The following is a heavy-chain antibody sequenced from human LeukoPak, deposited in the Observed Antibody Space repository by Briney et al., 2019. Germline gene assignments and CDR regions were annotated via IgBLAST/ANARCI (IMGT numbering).Heavy chain of an antibody. CDR2: IYYSGST. Sequence: PSETQSLTCTVSGGSISSSSYYWDWIRQPPGKGLEWIGSIYYSGSTYYNPSLKSRVTISVDTSKNQFSLKLSSVTAADTAVYHCARARISIVVVVAARVSWFDPWGQGTLVTVSS. D-gene: IGHD2-15*01. CDR3: ARARISIVVVVAARVSWFDP. CDR1: GGSISSSSYY. J-gene: IGHJ5*02. V-gene: IGHV4-39*07.